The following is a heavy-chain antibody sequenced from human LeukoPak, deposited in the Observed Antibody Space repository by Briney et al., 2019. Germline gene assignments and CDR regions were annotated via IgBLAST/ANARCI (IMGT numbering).Heavy chain of an antibody. Sequence: GSLRLSCAASGFTFSSYAMSWVRQAPGKGLEGVSAISGSGGSTYYADSVKGRFTISRDNSKNTLYLQMNSLRAEDTAVYYCAKDPTRKYYYDSSGNLDAFDIWGQGTMVTVSS. CDR3: AKDPTRKYYYDSSGNLDAFDI. J-gene: IGHJ3*02. CDR1: GFTFSSYA. D-gene: IGHD3-22*01. CDR2: ISGSGGST. V-gene: IGHV3-23*01.